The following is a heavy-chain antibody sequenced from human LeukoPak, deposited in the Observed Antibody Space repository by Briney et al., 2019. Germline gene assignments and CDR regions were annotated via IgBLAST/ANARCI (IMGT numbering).Heavy chain of an antibody. V-gene: IGHV4-30-2*01. D-gene: IGHD2-15*01. CDR1: GGSISSGGYY. Sequence: PSETLSLTCTVSGGSISSGGYYWSWIRQPPGKGLEWIGYIYQSGSTYYTPSLESRVTISVDRSKNQFSLRLSSVTAADTAVYYCARVAGVEVAPATSYWGQGTLVTVSS. CDR2: IYQSGST. J-gene: IGHJ4*02. CDR3: ARVAGVEVAPATSY.